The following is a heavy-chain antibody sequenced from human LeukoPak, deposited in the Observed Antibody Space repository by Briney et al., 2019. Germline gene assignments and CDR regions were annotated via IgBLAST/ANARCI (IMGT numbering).Heavy chain of an antibody. CDR3: ARDSLMVYATPFDP. Sequence: SETLSLTCTVSGGSISSGSYYWRWLRQPAGKGLEWIGRIYTSGSTNYNPSLKSRVTISVDTSKNQFSLKLSSVTAADTAVYYCARDSLMVYATPFDPWGQGTLVTVSS. CDR1: GGSISSGSYY. D-gene: IGHD2-8*01. V-gene: IGHV4-61*02. J-gene: IGHJ5*02. CDR2: IYTSGST.